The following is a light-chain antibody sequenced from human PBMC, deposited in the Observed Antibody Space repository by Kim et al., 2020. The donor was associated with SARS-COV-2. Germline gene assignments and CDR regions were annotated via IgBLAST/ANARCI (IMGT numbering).Light chain of an antibody. V-gene: IGLV3-21*04. J-gene: IGLJ1*01. CDR2: YDT. Sequence: SYELTQPPSVSVAPGKTARITCGGNNIGSKSVHXYQQKPGQAPVLVIYYDTDRPSGIPERFSGSNSGNTATLTISRVEAGDEADYYCQVWDGDSDHPYVF. CDR1: NIGSKS. CDR3: QVWDGDSDHPYV.